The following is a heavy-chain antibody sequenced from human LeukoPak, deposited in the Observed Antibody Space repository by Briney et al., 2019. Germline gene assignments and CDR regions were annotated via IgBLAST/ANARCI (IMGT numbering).Heavy chain of an antibody. D-gene: IGHD6-6*01. CDR3: ARTYSSSLEFDY. Sequence: SETLSLTCAVYGGSFSGYYWSWIRQPPGKGLEWIGEINHSGSTNYNPSLKSRVTISVDTSKNQFSLKLSSVTAADTAVYYCARTYSSSLEFDYWGQGTLVTVSS. V-gene: IGHV4-34*01. CDR1: GGSFSGYY. J-gene: IGHJ4*02. CDR2: INHSGST.